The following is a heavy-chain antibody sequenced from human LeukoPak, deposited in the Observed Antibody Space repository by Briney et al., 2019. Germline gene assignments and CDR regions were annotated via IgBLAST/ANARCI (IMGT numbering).Heavy chain of an antibody. CDR2: IYHSGST. CDR3: ARGFETGSIDY. Sequence: SGTLSLTCAVSGGSISSSNWWSWVRQPPGKGLEWIGEIYHSGSTNYNPSLKSRVTISVVTSKNQFSLKLSSVTAADTAVYYCARGFETGSIDYWGQGTLVTVSS. D-gene: IGHD3-9*01. V-gene: IGHV4-4*02. CDR1: GGSISSSNW. J-gene: IGHJ4*02.